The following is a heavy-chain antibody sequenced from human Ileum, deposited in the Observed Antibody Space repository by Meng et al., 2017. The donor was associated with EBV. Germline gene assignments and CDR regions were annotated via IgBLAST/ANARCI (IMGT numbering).Heavy chain of an antibody. CDR1: GGSIRWSSW. CDR3: ARVGQWLPIDY. J-gene: IGHJ4*02. CDR2: IYHSGST. D-gene: IGHD6-19*01. Sequence: VPLVGAGPGAGNSLGSLCRTCAVSGGSIRWSSWWRFVRQPPGKGREWIVEIYHSGSTNYNPSLKSRVTISVDKSKNQFSLNLSSVTAADTAVYYCARVGQWLPIDYWGQGTLVTVSS. V-gene: IGHV4-4*03.